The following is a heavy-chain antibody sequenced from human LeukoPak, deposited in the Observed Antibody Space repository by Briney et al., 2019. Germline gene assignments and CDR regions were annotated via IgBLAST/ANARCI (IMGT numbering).Heavy chain of an antibody. CDR3: AKGSYYDSSGSFYFDY. V-gene: IGHV3-23*01. CDR1: GVTFSSHG. Sequence: GGSLRLSCGVSGVTFSSHGMNWVRQAPGKGLEWVSGISGSGDNTYYADSVKGRFTISRDNSKNTLYVQVNSLGTEDTAAYYCAKGSYYDSSGSFYFDYWGQGTLVTVSS. D-gene: IGHD3-22*01. J-gene: IGHJ4*02. CDR2: ISGSGDNT.